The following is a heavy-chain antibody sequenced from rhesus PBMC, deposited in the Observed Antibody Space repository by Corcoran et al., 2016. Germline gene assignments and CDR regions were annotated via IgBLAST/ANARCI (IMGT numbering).Heavy chain of an antibody. D-gene: IGHD6-37*01. J-gene: IGHJ4*01. V-gene: IGHV4-160*01. Sequence: QVQLQESGPGLVKPSETLALTCAVSSGSISGYYWSWLRPPPGKGLGWIGRIYGSGGSTDYNPSLKSRVTISTDTSKNQFSLKLSSVTAADTAVYFCARRPNSGDWSLDYWGQGVLVTVSS. CDR2: IYGSGGST. CDR1: SGSISGYY. CDR3: ARRPNSGDWSLDY.